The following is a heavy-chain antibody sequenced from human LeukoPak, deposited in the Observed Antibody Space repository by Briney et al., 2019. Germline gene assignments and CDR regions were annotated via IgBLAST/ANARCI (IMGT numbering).Heavy chain of an antibody. Sequence: GRSLRLSCAASGFTFSSYGMHWVRQAPGKGLEWVAVIWYDGSNKYYADSVKGRFTISRDNSKNTLYLQMNSLRADDTAVYYCAKTKITLILVANPLSGAFDMWGQGTLVTVSS. CDR2: IWYDGSNK. J-gene: IGHJ3*02. CDR1: GFTFSSYG. CDR3: AKTKITLILVANPLSGAFDM. V-gene: IGHV3-33*06. D-gene: IGHD3-22*01.